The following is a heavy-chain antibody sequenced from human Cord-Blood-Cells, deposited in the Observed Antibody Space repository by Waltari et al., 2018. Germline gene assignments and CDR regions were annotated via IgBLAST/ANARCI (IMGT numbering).Heavy chain of an antibody. D-gene: IGHD6-13*01. CDR3: ARGLNSSSWYTSLYWYFDL. CDR2: IKHSGST. V-gene: IGHV4-34*01. CDR1: GGSFSGYY. Sequence: QVQLQQWGAGLLKPSETLSLTCAVYGGSFSGYYWSWIRQPPGKGLEWIGEIKHSGSTNYTPSLKSRVTISVDTSKNQFSRKLSSVTAADTAVYYCARGLNSSSWYTSLYWYFDLWGRGTLVTVSS. J-gene: IGHJ2*01.